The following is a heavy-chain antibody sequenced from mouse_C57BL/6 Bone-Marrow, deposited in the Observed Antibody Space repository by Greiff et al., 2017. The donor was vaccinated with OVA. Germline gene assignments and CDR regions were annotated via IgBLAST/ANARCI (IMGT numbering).Heavy chain of an antibody. J-gene: IGHJ3*01. CDR1: GFTFSSYA. Sequence: EVKLMESGGGLVKPGGSLKLSCAASGFTFSSYAMSWVRQTPEKRLEWVATISDGGSYTYYPDNVKGRFTISRDNAKNNLYLQMSHLKSEDTAMYYCARDPHYYSLFAYWGQGTLVTVSA. D-gene: IGHD1-2*01. CDR2: ISDGGSYT. V-gene: IGHV5-4*01. CDR3: ARDPHYYSLFAY.